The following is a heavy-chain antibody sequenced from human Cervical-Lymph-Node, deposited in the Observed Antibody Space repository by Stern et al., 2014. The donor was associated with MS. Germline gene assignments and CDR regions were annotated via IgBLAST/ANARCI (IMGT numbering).Heavy chain of an antibody. D-gene: IGHD1-1*01. CDR3: ARDNDDNGMDV. CDR1: GDTFINFG. V-gene: IGHV1-69*01. CDR2: VIPIFGNT. J-gene: IGHJ6*02. Sequence: VQLVESGAEVKKPGSSVKVSCTASGDTFINFGISWVRQAPGQGLEWMGGVIPIFGNTAYGEEFQGRLHITTGESATTVYMELSSLRSEDTAVYYCARDNDDNGMDVWGQGTTVTVSS.